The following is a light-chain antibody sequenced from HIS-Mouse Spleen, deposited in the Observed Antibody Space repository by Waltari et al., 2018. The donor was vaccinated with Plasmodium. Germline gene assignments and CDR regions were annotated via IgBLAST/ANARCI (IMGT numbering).Light chain of an antibody. CDR3: AAWDDSLSGVV. CDR1: SSNIGSNY. V-gene: IGLV1-47*01. Sequence: QSVLTQPPSASGTPGQRVTISCSGSSSNIGSNYVYWYQQLLGTAPKLLIYRNNPRPSGVPDRFSGSKSGTSASLAISGLRSEDEADYYCAAWDDSLSGVVFGGGTKLTVL. CDR2: RNN. J-gene: IGLJ2*01.